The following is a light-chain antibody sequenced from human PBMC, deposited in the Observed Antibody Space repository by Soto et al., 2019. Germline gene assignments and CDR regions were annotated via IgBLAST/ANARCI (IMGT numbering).Light chain of an antibody. J-gene: IGLJ2*01. V-gene: IGLV1-51*01. CDR2: DNN. CDR1: HSNIGSHF. Sequence: QSVLTQPPSVSAAPGQKVTISCSGSHSNIGSHFVSWYQQLPGSAPKLLNYDNNNRPSGIPDRFSASKSGTSATLGITGVQTGDEADYYCGTWDSSLSVVVFGGGTKLT. CDR3: GTWDSSLSVVV.